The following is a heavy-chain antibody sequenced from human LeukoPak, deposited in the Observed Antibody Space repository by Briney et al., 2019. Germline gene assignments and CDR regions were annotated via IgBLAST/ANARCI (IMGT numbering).Heavy chain of an antibody. CDR2: INPSGGST. J-gene: IGHJ5*02. CDR1: GYTFTSYY. Sequence: GASVKVSCKASGYTFTSYYMHWVRQAPGQGLEWMGIINPSGGSTSYAQKFQGRVTMTRDTSTSTVYMELSSLRSEDTAVYYCARCLEEYSSTSPFDPWGQGTLVTVPS. V-gene: IGHV1-46*01. CDR3: ARCLEEYSSTSPFDP. D-gene: IGHD2-2*01.